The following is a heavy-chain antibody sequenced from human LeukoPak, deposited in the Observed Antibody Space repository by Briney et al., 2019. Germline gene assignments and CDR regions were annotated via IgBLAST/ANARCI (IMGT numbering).Heavy chain of an antibody. CDR3: ARDCEESTTGTTGFDY. J-gene: IGHJ4*02. CDR2: VIPIFGTA. CDR1: GGTFSSYS. Sequence: SVKVSCKASGGTFSSYSISWVGQAPGQGLDWMGGVIPIFGTANDAQKFQGRVTITADESTSTAYMELSSLRSEDTAVYYCARDCEESTTGTTGFDYWGQGTLVTVSS. D-gene: IGHD1-1*01. V-gene: IGHV1-69*13.